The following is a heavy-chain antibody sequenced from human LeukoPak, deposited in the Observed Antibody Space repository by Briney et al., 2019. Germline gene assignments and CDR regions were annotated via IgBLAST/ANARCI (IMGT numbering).Heavy chain of an antibody. Sequence: GGSLRLSCAASGFTFDDYGMSWVRQAPGKGLEWVSGINWNGGSTGYADSVKGRFTISRDNAKNSLYLQMISLRAEDAALYHCARSGLNYYDSSGYYFPEDYWGQGTLVTVSS. J-gene: IGHJ4*02. D-gene: IGHD3-22*01. CDR3: ARSGLNYYDSSGYYFPEDY. V-gene: IGHV3-20*01. CDR2: INWNGGST. CDR1: GFTFDDYG.